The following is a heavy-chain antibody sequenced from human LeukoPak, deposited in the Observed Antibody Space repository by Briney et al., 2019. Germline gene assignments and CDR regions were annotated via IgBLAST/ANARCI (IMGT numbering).Heavy chain of an antibody. J-gene: IGHJ4*02. V-gene: IGHV5-51*01. CDR1: GYSFTSYW. CDR3: ARFHGSGSYYPLYYFDY. CDR2: IYPGDSDT. Sequence: GESLKISCKGSGYSFTSYWIGWVRQMPGKVLEWIVIIYPGDSDTRYSPSFQGQVTISADKSITTAYLQWSILKVSDNDMYYCARFHGSGSYYPLYYFDYWGQGTLVTVSS. D-gene: IGHD3-10*01.